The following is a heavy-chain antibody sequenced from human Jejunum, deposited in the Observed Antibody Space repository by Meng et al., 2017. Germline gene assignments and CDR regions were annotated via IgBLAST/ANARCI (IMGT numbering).Heavy chain of an antibody. Sequence: QVQLVQSGAEGKKPGASVSVSCKTSGYTFTSYGISWVRQAPGQGLEWMGWISAYNGNTNYAQKFQGRVTMTTDTSTSTAYIELRSLRSDDTAVYYCTILSHCTGGTCYPYDYWGQGTLVTVSS. CDR1: GYTFTSYG. CDR2: ISAYNGNT. V-gene: IGHV1-18*01. D-gene: IGHD2-15*01. CDR3: TILSHCTGGTCYPYDY. J-gene: IGHJ4*02.